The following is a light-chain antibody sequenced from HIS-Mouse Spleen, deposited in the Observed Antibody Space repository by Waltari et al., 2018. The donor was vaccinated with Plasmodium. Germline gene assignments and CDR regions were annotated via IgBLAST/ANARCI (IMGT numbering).Light chain of an antibody. Sequence: QSALTPPRSVSGSPGQSVTTSCTGTSSDVGGYNYVSWYQQHPGQAPKLMIYDVSKRPSGVPDRFSGSKSGNTASLTISGLQAEDEADYYCCSYAGSYTLVFGGGTKLTVL. CDR1: SSDVGGYNY. J-gene: IGLJ2*01. V-gene: IGLV2-11*01. CDR2: DVS. CDR3: CSYAGSYTLV.